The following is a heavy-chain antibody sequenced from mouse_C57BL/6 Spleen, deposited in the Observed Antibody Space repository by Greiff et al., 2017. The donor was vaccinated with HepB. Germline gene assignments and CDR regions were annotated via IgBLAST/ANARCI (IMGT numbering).Heavy chain of an antibody. D-gene: IGHD2-2*01. Sequence: EVQLQQSGAELVRPGASVKLSCTASGFNIKDDYMHWVKQRPEQGLEWIGWIDPENGDTEYASKFQGKATITADTSSNTAYLQLSSLTSEDTAVYYCTTGGLQKGYFDYWGQGTTLTVSS. CDR1: GFNIKDDY. CDR2: IDPENGDT. J-gene: IGHJ2*01. CDR3: TTGGLQKGYFDY. V-gene: IGHV14-4*01.